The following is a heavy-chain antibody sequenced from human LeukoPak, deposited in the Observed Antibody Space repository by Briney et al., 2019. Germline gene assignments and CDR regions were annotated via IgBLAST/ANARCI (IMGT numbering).Heavy chain of an antibody. J-gene: IGHJ4*02. CDR1: GGTFSSYA. CDR2: IIPIFGTA. V-gene: IGHV1-69*05. CDR3: ATGKVVHETYYYDSSGYYHDY. D-gene: IGHD3-22*01. Sequence: GSSVKVSYKASGGTFSSYAISWVRQAPGQGLEWMGGIIPIFGTANYAQEFQGRVTITTDESTSTAYMELSSLRSEDTAVYYCATGKVVHETYYYDSSGYYHDYWGQGTLVTVSS.